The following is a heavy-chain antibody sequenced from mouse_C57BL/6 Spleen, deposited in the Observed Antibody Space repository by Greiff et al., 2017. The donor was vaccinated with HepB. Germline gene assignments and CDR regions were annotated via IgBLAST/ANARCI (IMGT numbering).Heavy chain of an antibody. Sequence: EVKLVESGEGLVKPGGSLKLSCAASGFTFSSYAMSWVRQTPEKRLEWVAYISSGGDYIYYADTVKGRFTISRDNARNTLYLQMSSLKSEDTAMYYCTREGDGYPYYYAMDYWGQGTSVTVSS. D-gene: IGHD2-3*01. CDR3: TREGDGYPYYYAMDY. J-gene: IGHJ4*01. CDR2: ISSGGDYI. CDR1: GFTFSSYA. V-gene: IGHV5-9-1*02.